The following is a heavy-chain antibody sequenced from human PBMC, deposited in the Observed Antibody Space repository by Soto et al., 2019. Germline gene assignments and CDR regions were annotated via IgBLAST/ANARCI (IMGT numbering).Heavy chain of an antibody. CDR1: GFTFSNAW. CDR2: IKSKTDGGTT. Sequence: PGGSLRLSCAASGFTFSNAWMSWVRQAPGKGLEWVGRIKSKTDGGTTDYAAPVEGRFTISRDDSKNTLYLQMNSLKTEDTAVYYCTTDNGWNYYYYGMDVWGQGTTVTVSS. V-gene: IGHV3-15*01. CDR3: TTDNGWNYYYYGMDV. J-gene: IGHJ6*02.